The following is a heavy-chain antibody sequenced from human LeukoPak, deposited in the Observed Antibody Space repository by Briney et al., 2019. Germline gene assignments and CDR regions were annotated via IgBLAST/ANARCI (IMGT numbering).Heavy chain of an antibody. Sequence: PSETLPLTCTVSGGSISGYYWSWIRQPPGRGLEWIGYIHYSGSTNYNPSLKSRVTISVDTSKNQFSLKLSSVTAADTAVYYCAREYSSSSGKTFDIWGQGTMVTVSS. J-gene: IGHJ3*02. CDR2: IHYSGST. CDR1: GGSISGYY. D-gene: IGHD6-6*01. V-gene: IGHV4-59*01. CDR3: AREYSSSSGKTFDI.